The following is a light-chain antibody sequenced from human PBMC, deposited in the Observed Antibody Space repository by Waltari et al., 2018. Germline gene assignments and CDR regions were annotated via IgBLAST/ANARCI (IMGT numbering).Light chain of an antibody. CDR1: QDIRTS. CDR2: LAS. V-gene: IGKV1-NL1*01. J-gene: IGKJ1*01. CDR3: QHYYSLPWT. Sequence: DIQMTQSPSSLSASVGDRVTITCRASQDIRTSLAWYQQKPGKAPKLLLYLASWLESGVPSKFSGSGSGTDYTLTIDSLQPEDSAIYYFQHYYSLPWTFGQGTKVEIK.